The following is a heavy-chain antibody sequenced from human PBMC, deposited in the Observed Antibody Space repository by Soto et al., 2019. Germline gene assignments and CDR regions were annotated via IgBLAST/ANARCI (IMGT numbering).Heavy chain of an antibody. Sequence: PSETLSLTCTVSGGSVSSGSYYWSWIRQPPGKGLEWIGYIYYSGSTNYNPSLKSRVTISVDTSKNQFSLKLSSVTAADTAVYYCARDSEELPFEYWGQGTLVTVSS. CDR3: ARDSEELPFEY. CDR1: GGSVSSGSYY. D-gene: IGHD3-10*01. CDR2: IYYSGST. V-gene: IGHV4-61*01. J-gene: IGHJ4*02.